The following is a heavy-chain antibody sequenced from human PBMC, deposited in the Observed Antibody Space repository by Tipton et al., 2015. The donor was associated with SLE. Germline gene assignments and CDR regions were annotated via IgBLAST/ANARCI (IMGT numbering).Heavy chain of an antibody. CDR1: SVSISSFY. Sequence: GLVKPSETLSLTCTVSSVSISSFYWSWIRQPPGKGLEWIGYIYTTGRTTYNPSLKSRVTISVDTSKNQFSLKVNSVTAADTAVYYCARVGQLSPDAFDLWGQGTMLTVSS. V-gene: IGHV4-4*08. CDR3: ARVGQLSPDAFDL. J-gene: IGHJ3*01. CDR2: IYTTGRT. D-gene: IGHD1-1*01.